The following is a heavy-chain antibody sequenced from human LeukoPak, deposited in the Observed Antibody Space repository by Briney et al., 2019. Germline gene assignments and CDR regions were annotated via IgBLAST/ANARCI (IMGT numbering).Heavy chain of an antibody. CDR3: ARGPKYYYDSSGYGYFQH. Sequence: EASVKVSCKASGYTFTMYYIHWVRQAPGQGLEWMGMINPSDGATTYAQKFQGRVTITTDESTSTAYMELGSLRSEDTAVYYCARGPKYYYDSSGYGYFQHWGQGTQVTVSS. CDR1: GYTFTMYY. CDR2: INPSDGAT. V-gene: IGHV1-46*01. D-gene: IGHD3-22*01. J-gene: IGHJ1*01.